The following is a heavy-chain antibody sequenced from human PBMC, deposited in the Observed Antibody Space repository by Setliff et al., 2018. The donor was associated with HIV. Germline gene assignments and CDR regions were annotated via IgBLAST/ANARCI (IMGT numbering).Heavy chain of an antibody. V-gene: IGHV4-31*03. CDR2: IHYSGNT. CDR3: ARDRSHYGSGKVTRYYTDV. Sequence: SEALSLTCTVFGDSIRSGGYYWSWIRQHPGKGLEWIGYIHYSGNTYYNPSLKGRLTMSVDTSKNQFSLKLSSVTAADTAVYYCARDRSHYGSGKVTRYYTDVWGKGTTVTVSS. CDR1: GDSIRSGGYY. J-gene: IGHJ6*03. D-gene: IGHD3-10*01.